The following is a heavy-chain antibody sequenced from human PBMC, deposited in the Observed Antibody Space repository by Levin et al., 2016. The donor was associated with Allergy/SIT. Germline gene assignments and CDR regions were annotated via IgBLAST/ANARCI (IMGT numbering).Heavy chain of an antibody. J-gene: IGHJ6*02. V-gene: IGHV4-34*01. D-gene: IGHD3-10*01. CDR2: INHSGST. Sequence: RQAPGKGLEWIGEINHSGSTNYNPSLKSRVTISVDTSKNQFSLKLSSVTAADTAVYYCARVGTMVRGVIWATAPYYYYGMDVWGQGTTVTVSS. CDR3: ARVGTMVRGVIWATAPYYYYGMDV.